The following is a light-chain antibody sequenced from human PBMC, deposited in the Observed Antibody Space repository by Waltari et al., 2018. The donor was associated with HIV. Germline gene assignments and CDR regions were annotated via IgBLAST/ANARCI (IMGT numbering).Light chain of an antibody. J-gene: IGLJ2*01. V-gene: IGLV2-14*01. Sequence: QSVLTQPASVSGSPGQSLTLSCTGTTNDIGSYKYVSCYHQPPDKAPKLIIYEDSTRPSVISSLFSGSKSGNTASLTISGLQADDEAYYHCSSYSRGALLFGGGTKVTVL. CDR3: SSYSRGALL. CDR2: EDS. CDR1: TNDIGSYKY.